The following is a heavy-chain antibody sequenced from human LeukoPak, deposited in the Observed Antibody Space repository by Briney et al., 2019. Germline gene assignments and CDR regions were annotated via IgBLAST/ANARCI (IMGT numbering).Heavy chain of an antibody. CDR1: GGSFSGYY. CDR2: IIHSGRA. J-gene: IGHJ6*02. D-gene: IGHD2-15*01. CDR3: ARLGSPVVYYYYGMDV. V-gene: IGHV4-34*12. Sequence: SETLSLTCAVNGGSFSGYYWTWIRQSPGKGLEWIGEIIHSGRANYSPSLKSRLTLSVDPSMNHFSLRLSSVTAADTAVYYCARLGSPVVYYYYGMDVWGQGTTVTVSS.